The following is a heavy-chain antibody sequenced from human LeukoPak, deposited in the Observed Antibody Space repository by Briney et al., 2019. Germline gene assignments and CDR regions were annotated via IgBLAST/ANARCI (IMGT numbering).Heavy chain of an antibody. Sequence: GGSLRLSCAASGFIFRIYGMHWVRQAPGKGLEWVALISYEGDTTYYADSVKGRFTISRDNSKNTLYLQMNSLRAEDTAVYYCARDKSGSYAFDYWGQGTLVTVSS. J-gene: IGHJ4*02. CDR2: ISYEGDTT. D-gene: IGHD1-26*01. CDR3: ARDKSGSYAFDY. CDR1: GFIFRIYG. V-gene: IGHV3-30*03.